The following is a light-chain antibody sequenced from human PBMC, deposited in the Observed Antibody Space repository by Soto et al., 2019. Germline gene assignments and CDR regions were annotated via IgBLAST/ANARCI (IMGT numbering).Light chain of an antibody. CDR1: QSVSSY. J-gene: IGKJ1*01. CDR3: QQRSYWPLT. CDR2: DAS. Sequence: EIVLTQSPATLSLSPGERATLSCRASQSVSSYFAWYQQKPGQAPRLLIYDASNRATGSPARFSGSGSGTDFTTTISSLEPEDFAVYYCQQRSYWPLTFGQGTRVEIK. V-gene: IGKV3-11*01.